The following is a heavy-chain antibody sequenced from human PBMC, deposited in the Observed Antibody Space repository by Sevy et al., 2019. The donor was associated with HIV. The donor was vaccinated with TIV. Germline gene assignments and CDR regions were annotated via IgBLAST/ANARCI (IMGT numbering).Heavy chain of an antibody. J-gene: IGHJ5*02. Sequence: SETLSLTCTVSGGSISSYYWSWSRQPPGKGLEWIGYIYYSGSTNYNPALKSRVTISVDTSKNQFSLKLSSVTAADTAVYYCARDIRYSSGWYGGSDWFDPWGQGTLVTVS. D-gene: IGHD6-19*01. CDR1: GGSISSYY. V-gene: IGHV4-59*13. CDR3: ARDIRYSSGWYGGSDWFDP. CDR2: IYYSGST.